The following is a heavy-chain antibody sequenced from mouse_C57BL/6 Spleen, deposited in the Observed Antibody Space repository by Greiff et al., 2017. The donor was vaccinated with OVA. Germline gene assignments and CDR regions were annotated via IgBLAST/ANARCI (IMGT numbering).Heavy chain of an antibody. CDR2: IYPGDGDT. CDR1: GYAFSSSW. V-gene: IGHV1-82*01. D-gene: IGHD1-1*01. J-gene: IGHJ4*01. CDR3: ARPLRDYYAMDY. Sequence: VQRVESGPELVKPGASVKISCKASGYAFSSSWMNWVKQRPGKGLEWIGRIYPGDGDTNYNGKFKGKATLTADKSSSTAYMQLSSLTSEDSAVYFCARPLRDYYAMDYWGQGTSVTVSS.